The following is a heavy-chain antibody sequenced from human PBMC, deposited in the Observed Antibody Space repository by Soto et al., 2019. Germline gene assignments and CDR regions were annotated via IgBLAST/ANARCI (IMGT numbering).Heavy chain of an antibody. CDR1: GFTFSSYW. CDR2: IKQDGSEE. Sequence: EVQLVESGGGLVQPGGSLRLSCVDSGFTFSSYWMSWVRQARVKGLEWVGNIKQDGSEENYVDSVKGRFTISRDNAKKSMYLQMNSLRAEETAVYYCARIAASGRGWDVWGQGTTVVVSS. CDR3: ARIAASGRGWDV. V-gene: IGHV3-7*01. D-gene: IGHD6-13*01. J-gene: IGHJ6*02.